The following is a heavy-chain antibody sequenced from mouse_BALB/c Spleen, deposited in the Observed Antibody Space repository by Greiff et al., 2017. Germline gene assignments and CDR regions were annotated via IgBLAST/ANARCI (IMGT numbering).Heavy chain of an antibody. CDR2: ISSGSSTI. D-gene: IGHD1-2*01. CDR3: ARDHYYGPFAY. V-gene: IGHV5-17*02. Sequence: EVHLVESGGGLVQPGGSRKLSCAASGFTFSSFGMHWVRQAPEKGLEWVAYISSGSSTIYYADTVKGRFTISRDNPKNTLFLQMTSLRSEDTAMYYCARDHYYGPFAYWGQGTLVTVSA. CDR1: GFTFSSFG. J-gene: IGHJ3*01.